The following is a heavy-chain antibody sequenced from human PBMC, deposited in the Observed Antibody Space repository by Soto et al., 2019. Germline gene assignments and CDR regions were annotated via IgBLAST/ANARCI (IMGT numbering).Heavy chain of an antibody. CDR3: ARDRPLERAFDF. D-gene: IGHD6-6*01. J-gene: IGHJ3*01. CDR2: IYSGGTT. CDR1: GLTVGNNY. Sequence: GGSLRLSCAASGLTVGNNYMTWVRQAPGKGLEWVSAIYSGGTTYYADSVKGRFTISRDISKNTVSLEMRSLRAEDTAVYYCARDRPLERAFDFWGQGTMVTVSS. V-gene: IGHV3-53*01.